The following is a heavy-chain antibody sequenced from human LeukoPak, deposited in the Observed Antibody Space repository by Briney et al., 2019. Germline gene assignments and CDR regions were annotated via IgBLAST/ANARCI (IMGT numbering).Heavy chain of an antibody. CDR2: IYYSGST. CDR1: GGSISSGDYY. V-gene: IGHV4-30-4*08. CDR3: ARGSTMVGLTFDY. D-gene: IGHD3-10*02. Sequence: PSETLSLTCTVSGGSISSGDYYWSWIRQPPGKGLEWIGYIYYSGSTYYNASLKSRVTMSVDTSKSQFSLKLSSVTAADTAVYYCARGSTMVGLTFDYWGQGTLVTVSS. J-gene: IGHJ4*02.